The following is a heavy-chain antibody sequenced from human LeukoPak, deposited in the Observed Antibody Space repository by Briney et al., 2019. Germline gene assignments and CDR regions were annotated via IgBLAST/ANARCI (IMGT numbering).Heavy chain of an antibody. D-gene: IGHD2-2*02. V-gene: IGHV1-8*01. CDR2: MNPNSGNT. CDR1: GYTFTSYD. J-gene: IGHJ6*03. Sequence: ASVKVSCKASGYTFTSYDINWVRQATGQGLEWMGWMNPNSGNTGYAQKFQGRVTMTRNTSISTAYMELSSLRSEDTAVYYCARGQGYCSSTSCYMTSEYYYYYMDVWGKGTTVTVSS. CDR3: ARGQGYCSSTSCYMTSEYYYYYMDV.